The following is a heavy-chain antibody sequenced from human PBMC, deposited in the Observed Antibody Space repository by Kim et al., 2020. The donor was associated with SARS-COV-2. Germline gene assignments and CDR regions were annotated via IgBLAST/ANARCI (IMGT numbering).Heavy chain of an antibody. Sequence: DSVKGRFTSSRDKSQNTLYLQMNSLRAGDTAVSYCAKGGRFPNIPDYYWGQGTLVTVSS. V-gene: IGHV3-30*02. D-gene: IGHD3-16*01. J-gene: IGHJ4*02. CDR3: AKGGRFPNIPDYY.